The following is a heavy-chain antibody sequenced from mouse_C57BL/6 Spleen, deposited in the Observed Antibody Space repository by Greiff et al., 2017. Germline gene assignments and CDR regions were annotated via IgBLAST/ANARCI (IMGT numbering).Heavy chain of an antibody. CDR1: GYAFSSSW. D-gene: IGHD4-1*01. J-gene: IGHJ1*03. V-gene: IGHV1-82*01. CDR2: IYPGDGAT. Sequence: QVQLQQSGPELVKPGASVKISCKASGYAFSSSWMNWVKQRPGKGLAWIGRIYPGDGATNYNGKFKGKATLTADKSSSTAYMQLSSLTSEDSGVYFGAGGTGPYWYFDVWGTGTTVTVSS. CDR3: AGGTGPYWYFDV.